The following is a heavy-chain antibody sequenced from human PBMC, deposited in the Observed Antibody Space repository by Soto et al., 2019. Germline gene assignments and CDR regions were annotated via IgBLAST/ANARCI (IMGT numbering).Heavy chain of an antibody. D-gene: IGHD3-22*01. Sequence: QVQLVQSGAEVKKPGASVKVSCKASGYTFTGYYMHWVRQAPGQGLEWMGWINPNSGGTNYAQKFQGRVTMTRDTSISTAYMELSRLRSDDTAVYYCAREAMIRRGVRGSQYFQHWGQGTLVTVSS. CDR1: GYTFTGYY. CDR3: AREAMIRRGVRGSQYFQH. J-gene: IGHJ1*01. V-gene: IGHV1-2*02. CDR2: INPNSGGT.